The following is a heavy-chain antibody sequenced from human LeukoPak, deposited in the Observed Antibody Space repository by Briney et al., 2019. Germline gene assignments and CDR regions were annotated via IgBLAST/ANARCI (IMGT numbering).Heavy chain of an antibody. CDR3: AKAFRGSGSYSQGDRYFDY. CDR1: GFTFSNYG. V-gene: IGHV3-23*01. Sequence: PGTSLRLSCVTSGFTFSNYGMHWVRQLPGKGLEWVSAISGSGGSTYYADSVKGRFTISRDNSKNTLYLQMNSLRAEDTAVYYCAKAFRGSGSYSQGDRYFDYWGQGTLVTVSS. D-gene: IGHD3-10*01. CDR2: ISGSGGST. J-gene: IGHJ4*02.